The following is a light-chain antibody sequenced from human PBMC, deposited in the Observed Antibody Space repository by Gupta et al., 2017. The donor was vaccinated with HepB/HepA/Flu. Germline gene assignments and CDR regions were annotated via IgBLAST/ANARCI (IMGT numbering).Light chain of an antibody. CDR2: GAS. CDR3: HEDATSGLS. J-gene: IGKJ3*01. CDR1: QSVSSNY. V-gene: IGKV3-20*01. Sequence: EIVLTHSPGTLSLSPGDRATLSCRASQSVSSNYLAWYQQKPGQAPRLLIYGASMRATGIPDRSSGTASRTDFILSMMSLDLEDFLVYYCHEDATSGLSFGPGTKVDV.